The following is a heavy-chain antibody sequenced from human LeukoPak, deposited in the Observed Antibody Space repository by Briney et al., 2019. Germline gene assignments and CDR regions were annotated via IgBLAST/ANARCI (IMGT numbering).Heavy chain of an antibody. V-gene: IGHV3-7*01. J-gene: IGHJ4*01. CDR3: AGSFGDVKNF. Sequence: ETLPLTCAVYGGSFSGYYWSWLRQAPGKGPEWVAHIKPDGSEKYYVDSVKGRFIISRDDARNSLSLQMNSLRAEDTAVYYCAGSFGDVKNFWGQGTLVTVSS. CDR1: GGSFSGYY. D-gene: IGHD3-10*01. CDR2: IKPDGSEK.